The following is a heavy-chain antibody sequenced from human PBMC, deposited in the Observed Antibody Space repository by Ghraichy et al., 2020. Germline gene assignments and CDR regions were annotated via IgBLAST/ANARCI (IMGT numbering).Heavy chain of an antibody. J-gene: IGHJ4*02. CDR2: ISYDGSNK. CDR3: AKDMAAGGKVIDY. D-gene: IGHD6-13*01. CDR1: GFTFSSYG. Sequence: GGSLRLSCAASGFTFSSYGMHWVRQAPGKGLEWVAVISYDGSNKYYADSVKGRFTISRDNSKNTLYLQMNSLRAEDTAVYYCAKDMAAGGKVIDYWGQGTLVTVSS. V-gene: IGHV3-30*18.